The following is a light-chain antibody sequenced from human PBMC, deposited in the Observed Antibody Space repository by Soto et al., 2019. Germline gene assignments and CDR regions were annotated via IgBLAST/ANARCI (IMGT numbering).Light chain of an antibody. Sequence: EIVMTQSPATLSVSPGERATLSSRASQSVGSNLAWYQQKPGQAPRLLIYGASTRATGIPARFSGSGSGTEFTLTISSLQSEDFAVYYCQQYNNWPRTFGEGTKVDTK. CDR1: QSVGSN. CDR2: GAS. CDR3: QQYNNWPRT. J-gene: IGKJ4*02. V-gene: IGKV3-15*01.